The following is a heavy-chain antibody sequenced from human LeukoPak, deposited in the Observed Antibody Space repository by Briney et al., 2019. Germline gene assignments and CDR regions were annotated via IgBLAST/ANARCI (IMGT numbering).Heavy chain of an antibody. D-gene: IGHD6-13*01. CDR2: ISGSGGST. J-gene: IGHJ4*02. V-gene: IGHV3-23*01. CDR3: ANVETAAAATLRGFDY. CDR1: GFTFSSYA. Sequence: PGRSLRLSCAASGFTFSSYAMSWVRQAPGKGLEWVSSISGSGGSTYYADSVKGRFTISRDNSKNTLYLQMNSLRAEDTAVYYCANVETAAAATLRGFDYWGQGTLVTVSS.